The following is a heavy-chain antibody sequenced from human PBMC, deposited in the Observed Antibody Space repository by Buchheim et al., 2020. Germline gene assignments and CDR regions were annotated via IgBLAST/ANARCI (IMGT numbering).Heavy chain of an antibody. Sequence: EVQLLESGGGLVQPGGSLRLSCGASGFTFSNSAMNWVRQVPGKGLEWVSRISSSGGSTYYAASVKGRFTISRDSSKNTLYLQMNSLRAEDTALYYCAKERTGEYFDYWGQGT. CDR1: GFTFSNSA. V-gene: IGHV3-23*01. D-gene: IGHD1-1*01. CDR2: ISSSGGST. J-gene: IGHJ4*02. CDR3: AKERTGEYFDY.